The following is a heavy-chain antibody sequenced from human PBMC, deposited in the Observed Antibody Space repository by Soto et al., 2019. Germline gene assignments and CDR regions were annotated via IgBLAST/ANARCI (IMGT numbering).Heavy chain of an antibody. D-gene: IGHD2-15*01. V-gene: IGHV4-39*01. CDR3: ARHSTVVTLDY. CDR1: GGSISSSSYY. J-gene: IGHJ4*02. Sequence: QLQLQESGPGLVKPSETLSLTYTVSGGSISSSSYYWGWIRQPPGKGLEWIGSIYYSGSTYYNPSLKSRVTISVDTSKNQFSLKLSSVTAADTAVYYCARHSTVVTLDYWGQGTLVTVSS. CDR2: IYYSGST.